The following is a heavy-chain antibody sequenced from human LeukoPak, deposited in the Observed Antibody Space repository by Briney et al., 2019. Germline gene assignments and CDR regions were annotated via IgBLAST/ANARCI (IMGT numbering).Heavy chain of an antibody. D-gene: IGHD3-3*02. CDR3: ARHLHFSGDYGFDH. J-gene: IGHJ4*02. CDR2: IYDSGST. Sequence: SETLSLTCTVSGGSISTYYWSWIRQPPGKVLEWIGYIYDSGSTKYNPSFESRVSISVDTSKNQFSLRLSSVTAADTGVYYCARHLHFSGDYGFDHWGQGTLVTVSS. V-gene: IGHV4-59*01. CDR1: GGSISTYY.